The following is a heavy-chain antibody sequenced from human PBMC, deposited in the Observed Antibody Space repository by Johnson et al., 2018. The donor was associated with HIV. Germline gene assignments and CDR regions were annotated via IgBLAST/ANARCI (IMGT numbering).Heavy chain of an antibody. CDR1: GFTFSDHY. J-gene: IGHJ3*02. CDR2: SRNKPNNYTT. Sequence: VQLVESGGGLVQPGGSLRLSCAASGFTFSDHYMDWVRQAPGKGLEWVGLSRNKPNNYTTEYAAPVKGRFTISRDDSKNSLYLQMNSLKTEDTAVYYCARDGGGAFDIWGQGTMVTVSS. CDR3: ARDGGGAFDI. D-gene: IGHD3-16*01. V-gene: IGHV3-72*01.